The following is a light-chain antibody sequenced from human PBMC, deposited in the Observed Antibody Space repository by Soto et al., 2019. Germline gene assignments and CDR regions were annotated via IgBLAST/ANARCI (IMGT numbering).Light chain of an antibody. CDR3: SSYTTSSPRV. V-gene: IGLV2-14*03. CDR2: EVS. CDR1: SSDVGGYNF. Sequence: QSVLAQPASVSGSPGQSITISCTGTSSDVGGYNFVPWYQQHPDKAPKLMIYEVSNRPSGVSNRFSGSKSVNTATLTISGLEAEDDSYYYCSSYTTSSPRVFGTGTKVTVL. J-gene: IGLJ1*01.